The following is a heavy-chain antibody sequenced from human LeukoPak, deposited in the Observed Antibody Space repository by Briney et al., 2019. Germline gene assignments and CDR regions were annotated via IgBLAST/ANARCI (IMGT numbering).Heavy chain of an antibody. CDR3: ARANVLRFLEWPIGGTNNWFDP. V-gene: IGHV3-43*02. D-gene: IGHD3-3*01. Sequence: PGGSLRLSCAASGFTFDDYAMHWVRQAPGKGLEWVSLISGGGGSTYYADSVKGRFTISRDNSKNSLYLQMNSLRTEDTALYYCARANVLRFLEWPIGGTNNWFDPWGQGTLVTVSS. CDR2: ISGGGGST. CDR1: GFTFDDYA. J-gene: IGHJ5*02.